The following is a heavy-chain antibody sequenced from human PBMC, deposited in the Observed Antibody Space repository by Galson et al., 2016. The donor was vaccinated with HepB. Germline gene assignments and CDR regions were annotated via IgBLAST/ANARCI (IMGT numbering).Heavy chain of an antibody. J-gene: IGHJ1*01. CDR1: GFTFSTHS. V-gene: IGHV3-23*01. CDR3: AVRYSSIWYFQH. CDR2: MSDSGGST. D-gene: IGHD6-13*01. Sequence: SLRLSCAASGFTFSTHSMSWVRQTPGKGLEWVSAMSDSGGSTYYADSVKGRFTISRDNPKNTLYLQMNSLGAEDTAIYYCAVRYSSIWYFQHWGRGTLVSVSS.